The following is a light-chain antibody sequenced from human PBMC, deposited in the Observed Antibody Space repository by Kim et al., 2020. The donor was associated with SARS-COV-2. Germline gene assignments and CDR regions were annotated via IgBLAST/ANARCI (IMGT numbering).Light chain of an antibody. J-gene: IGKJ1*01. CDR2: GAF. CDR3: QQHDISPWT. CDR1: PSVNGGH. Sequence: CPRDRVTRSCRDRPSVNGGHLSLYQQSPAPDPRLRIYGAFCRTTGTHDRFSVSGSGTDVTLTICRLGPEDIAVYYCQQHDISPWTLAQVTKVVIK. V-gene: IGKV3-20*01.